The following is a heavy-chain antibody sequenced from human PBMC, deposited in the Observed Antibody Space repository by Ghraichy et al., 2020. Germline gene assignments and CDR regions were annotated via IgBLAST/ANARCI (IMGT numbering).Heavy chain of an antibody. J-gene: IGHJ5*02. CDR3: ARDQFNGDNWFDP. D-gene: IGHD4-17*01. Sequence: SQTLSLTCAISGDSVYIKIAAWNWIRQSPSRGLEWLGRTYYRSKWYNNYAVSVKSRISINPDTSKNQFSLQLNSVTPEDTAVYYCARDQFNGDNWFDPWGQGTLVTVSS. CDR1: GDSVYIKIAA. V-gene: IGHV6-1*01. CDR2: TYYRSKWYN.